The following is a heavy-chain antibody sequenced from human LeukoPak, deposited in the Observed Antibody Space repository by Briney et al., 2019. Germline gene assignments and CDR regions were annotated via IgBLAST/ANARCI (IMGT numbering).Heavy chain of an antibody. J-gene: IGHJ4*02. V-gene: IGHV4-59*11. CDR3: VRENYFDY. Sequence: SETLSLTCTVSGGSISRHYWGWIRQPPGKEPEWIGYIFYSGSTNYDPSLRSRVTISVDTSKSQFSLKLTSVTAADTAVYYCVRENYFDYWGQGTLVTVSS. CDR2: IFYSGST. CDR1: GGSISRHY.